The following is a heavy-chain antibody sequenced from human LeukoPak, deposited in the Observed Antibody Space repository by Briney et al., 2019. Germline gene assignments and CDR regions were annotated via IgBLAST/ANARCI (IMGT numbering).Heavy chain of an antibody. CDR1: GYTFAGYG. V-gene: IGHV1-18*01. D-gene: IGHD2/OR15-2a*01. CDR3: ARVPNQYCTSRCYYTAFDI. CDR2: ISGFNGNT. J-gene: IGHJ3*02. Sequence: ASVKVSCKASGYTFAGYGISWVRQAPGQGLEWMGWISGFNGNTNHAQNLQDRVTMTTDTSTSTAYMELRSLRSDDTAVYFCARVPNQYCTSRCYYTAFDIWGQGTMVTVSS.